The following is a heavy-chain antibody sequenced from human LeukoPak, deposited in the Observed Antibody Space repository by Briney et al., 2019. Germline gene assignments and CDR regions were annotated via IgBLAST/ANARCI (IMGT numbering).Heavy chain of an antibody. D-gene: IGHD3-3*01. V-gene: IGHV4-4*09. CDR3: ARHVRGYDFWSGYYIYYMDV. CDR1: GGSISSYY. CDR2: IYTIGST. Sequence: PSETLSLTCTVSGGSISSYYWSWIRQPPGKGLEWIGYIYTIGSTNYNPSLKSRVTISVDTSKNQFSLKLSSVTAADTAVYYCARHVRGYDFWSGYYIYYMDVWGKGTTVTVSS. J-gene: IGHJ6*03.